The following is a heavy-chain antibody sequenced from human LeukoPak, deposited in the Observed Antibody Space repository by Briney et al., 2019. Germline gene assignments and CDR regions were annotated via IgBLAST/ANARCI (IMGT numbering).Heavy chain of an antibody. Sequence: GGSLRLSCAASGFTVSSNYMSWVRQAPGKGLEWVSYISSSGGTIYYADSVKGRFTISRDNSKNTLYLQMNSLRAEDTAVYYCAKVGLRLGGDYWGQGTLVTVSS. V-gene: IGHV3-11*01. CDR1: GFTVSSNY. D-gene: IGHD4-17*01. CDR3: AKVGLRLGGDY. CDR2: ISSSGGTI. J-gene: IGHJ4*02.